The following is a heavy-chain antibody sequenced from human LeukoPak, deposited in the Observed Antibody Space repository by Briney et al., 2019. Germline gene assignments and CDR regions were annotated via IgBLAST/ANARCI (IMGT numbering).Heavy chain of an antibody. CDR2: IYYSGST. D-gene: IGHD1-14*01. V-gene: IGHV4-39*07. J-gene: IGHJ4*02. CDR3: ARGPLGRTPTKHFDY. CDR1: GGSISSSSYY. Sequence: SETLSLTCTVSGGSISSSSYYWGWIRQPPGKGLEWIGSIYYSGSTYYNPSLKSRVTISVDTSKNQFSLKLSSVTAADTAVYYCARGPLGRTPTKHFDYWGQGTLVTVSS.